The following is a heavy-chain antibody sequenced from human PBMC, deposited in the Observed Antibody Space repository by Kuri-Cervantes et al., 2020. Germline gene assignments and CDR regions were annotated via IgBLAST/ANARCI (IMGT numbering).Heavy chain of an antibody. CDR3: ARGYCSGGSCPSDMDV. CDR2: IYPGDSDT. D-gene: IGHD2-15*01. J-gene: IGHJ6*02. Sequence: GGSLRLSCKGSGYSFSNYWIGWVRQMPGKGLEWMGIIYPGDSDTRYSPSFQGQVTISVDKSISTAYLQWNSLKASDTAMYYCARGYCSGGSCPSDMDVWGQGTTVTVSS. CDR1: GYSFSNYW. V-gene: IGHV5-51*01.